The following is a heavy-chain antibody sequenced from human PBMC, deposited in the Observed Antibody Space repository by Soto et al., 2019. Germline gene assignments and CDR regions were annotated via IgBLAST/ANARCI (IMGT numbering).Heavy chain of an antibody. V-gene: IGHV3-7*01. CDR1: GFTCGRLW. J-gene: IGHJ4*02. CDR3: ARIAYNYETRDTDSGFDY. D-gene: IGHD5-18*01. CDR2: IHKDGSEK. Sequence: GRPLRLSWTAYGFTCGRLWISWVRQTPGKGLEWVANIHKDGSEKYYVDSVKGRFTISRDNAKNSLYLKMNSLRAEDTAVYYCARIAYNYETRDTDSGFDYWGQGTLVTVSS.